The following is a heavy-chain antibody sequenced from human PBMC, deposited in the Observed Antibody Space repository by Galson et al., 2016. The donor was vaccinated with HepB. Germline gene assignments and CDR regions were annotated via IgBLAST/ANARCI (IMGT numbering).Heavy chain of an antibody. CDR2: INHTGGT. CDR3: ARGRGLAQYGYYGSGTFSD. J-gene: IGHJ4*02. D-gene: IGHD3-10*01. CDR1: GGSFSGSY. V-gene: IGHV4-34*01. Sequence: LSLTCTVSGGSFSGSYWSWIRQPPGKGLEWIGEINHTGGTNYNPSLKSRVTISVDTSKNHFSLNLSSVTAADTAVYYCARGRGLAQYGYYGSGTFSDWGQGTLITVSS.